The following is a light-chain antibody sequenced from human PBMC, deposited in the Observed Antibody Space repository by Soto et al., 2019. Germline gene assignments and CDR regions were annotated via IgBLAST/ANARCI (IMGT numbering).Light chain of an antibody. J-gene: IGKJ2*01. CDR2: DAS. CDR3: QQYNNWPPLYT. V-gene: IGKV3-15*01. Sequence: EIVMTQSPATLSVSPGERATLSCRASQSVRNNLAWYQQKPGQAPRLLIYDASTWPTGIPARFSGSGSGTEFTLTITSLQSEDFAIYSCQQYNNWPPLYTFGQGTKLEIK. CDR1: QSVRNN.